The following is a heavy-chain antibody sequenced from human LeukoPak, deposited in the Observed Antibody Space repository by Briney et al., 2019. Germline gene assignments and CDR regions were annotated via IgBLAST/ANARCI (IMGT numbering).Heavy chain of an antibody. CDR1: GGSISSGGYY. CDR2: IYYSGST. J-gene: IGHJ5*02. Sequence: SETLSLTCTVSGGSISSGGYYWSWIRQHPGTGLEWIGYIYYSGSTYYNPSLKSRVTISVDTSKNQFSLKLSSVTAADTAVYYCARTDSSGYYSYWFDPWGQGTLVTVSS. D-gene: IGHD3-22*01. CDR3: ARTDSSGYYSYWFDP. V-gene: IGHV4-31*03.